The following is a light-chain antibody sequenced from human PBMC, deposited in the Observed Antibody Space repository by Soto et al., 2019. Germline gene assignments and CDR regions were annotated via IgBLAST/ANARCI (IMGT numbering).Light chain of an antibody. CDR1: QTISSW. CDR2: KAS. J-gene: IGKJ1*01. V-gene: IGKV1-5*03. CDR3: QQYNSYSAT. Sequence: IQLTQSPSSLSSAVGDRVTITCRASQTISSWLAWYQQKPGKAPKLLIYKASTLKSGVPSRFSGSGSGTEFTLTISRLQPDDFATYYCQQYNSYSATFGQGTKVDIK.